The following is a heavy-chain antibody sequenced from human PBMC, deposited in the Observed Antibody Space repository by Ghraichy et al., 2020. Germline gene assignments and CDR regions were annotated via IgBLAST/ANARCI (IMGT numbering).Heavy chain of an antibody. D-gene: IGHD2-15*01. V-gene: IGHV3-20*01. CDR2: INWNGGST. CDR1: GFTFDDYG. CDR3: ARDGGRERGDAFDI. J-gene: IGHJ3*02. Sequence: GGSLRLSCAASGFTFDDYGMSWVRQAPGKGLEWVSGINWNGGSTGYADSVKGRFTISRDNAKNSLYLQMNSLRAEDTALYHCARDGGRERGDAFDIWGQGTMVTVSS.